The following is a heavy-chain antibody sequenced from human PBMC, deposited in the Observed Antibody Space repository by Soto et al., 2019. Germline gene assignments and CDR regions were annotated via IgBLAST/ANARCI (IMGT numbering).Heavy chain of an antibody. CDR3: ARRDIVATTNYGMDV. CDR2: INPGDSDT. D-gene: IGHD5-12*01. Sequence: GESLKFSCKGSGYGFTSYWIGWVRQMSGKGLEWMRIINPGDSDTRYGPSYQGQVTTTADKSISTAYLQWSSLKASDTDMYYCARRDIVATTNYGMDVWGQGTTVTVSS. V-gene: IGHV5-51*01. CDR1: GYGFTSYW. J-gene: IGHJ6*02.